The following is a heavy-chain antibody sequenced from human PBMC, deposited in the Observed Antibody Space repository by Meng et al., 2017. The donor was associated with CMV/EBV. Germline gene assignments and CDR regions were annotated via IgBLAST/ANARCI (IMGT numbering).Heavy chain of an antibody. J-gene: IGHJ4*02. CDR3: ARGNTINSGSYFYYFDY. Sequence: ASVKVSCKASGYTFTGYYMHWVRQAPGQGLEWMGWINPNSGGTNYAQKFRGRVTMTRDTSISTAYMELSRLRSDDTAVYYCARGNTINSGSYFYYFDYWGQGTLVTVSS. CDR1: GYTFTGYY. V-gene: IGHV1-2*02. CDR2: INPNSGGT. D-gene: IGHD1-26*01.